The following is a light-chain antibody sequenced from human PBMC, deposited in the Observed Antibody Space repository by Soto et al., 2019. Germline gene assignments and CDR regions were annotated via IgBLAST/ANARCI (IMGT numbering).Light chain of an antibody. Sequence: QSVLTQPPSVSAAPGQKVTISCSGSSSNIGKNYVSRYQQLPGTAPKLLIYDNNKRPSGIPDRFSGSKSGTSATLGITGLQTGDEADYYCVTCNSRRSAGVFGGGTKLTVL. CDR1: SSNIGKNY. CDR3: VTCNSRRSAGV. V-gene: IGLV1-51*01. J-gene: IGLJ2*01. CDR2: DNN.